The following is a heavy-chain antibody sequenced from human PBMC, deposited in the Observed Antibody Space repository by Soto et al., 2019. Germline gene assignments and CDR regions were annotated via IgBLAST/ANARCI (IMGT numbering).Heavy chain of an antibody. D-gene: IGHD1-1*01. Sequence: LSLTCAVSGGSISSGGFSWSWIRQPPGKGLEWIGYIFQSGSPSYNPSLKSRVTISVERSKNQFFLKLSSVTAADTAVYYCARDRNGLGGIDYWGQGTLVTVSS. J-gene: IGHJ4*02. CDR2: IFQSGSP. V-gene: IGHV4-30-2*01. CDR3: ARDRNGLGGIDY. CDR1: GGSISSGGFS.